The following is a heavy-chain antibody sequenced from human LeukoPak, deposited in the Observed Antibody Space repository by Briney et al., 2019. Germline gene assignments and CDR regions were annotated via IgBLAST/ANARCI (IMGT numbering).Heavy chain of an antibody. J-gene: IGHJ4*02. CDR2: ISYDGSNK. CDR3: AKESFWSPPYYFDY. V-gene: IGHV3-30*18. D-gene: IGHD3-3*01. CDR1: GFTFSSYG. Sequence: GGSLRLSCAASGFTFSSYGMHWVRQAPGKGLEWGAVISYDGSNKYYADSVKGRFTISRDNSKNTLYLQMNSLRAEDTAVYYCAKESFWSPPYYFDYWGQGTLVTVSS.